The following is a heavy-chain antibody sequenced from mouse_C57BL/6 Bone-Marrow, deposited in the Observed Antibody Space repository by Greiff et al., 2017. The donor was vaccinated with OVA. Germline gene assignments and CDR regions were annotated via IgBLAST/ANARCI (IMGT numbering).Heavy chain of an antibody. CDR1: GYTFTDYN. J-gene: IGHJ4*01. V-gene: IGHV1-22*01. CDR3: ARLRGRQRAMDY. CDR2: INPNNGGT. Sequence: EVKLVESGPELVKPGASVKMSCKASGYTFTDYNMHWVKQSHGKSLEWIGYINPNNGGTSYNQKFKGKATLTVNKSSSTAYMELRSLTSEDSAVYYCARLRGRQRAMDYWGQGTSVTVSS.